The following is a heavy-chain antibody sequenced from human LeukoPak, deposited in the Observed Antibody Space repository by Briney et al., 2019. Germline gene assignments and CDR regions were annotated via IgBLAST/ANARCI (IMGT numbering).Heavy chain of an antibody. J-gene: IGHJ4*02. CDR1: GGTFSSYT. CDR3: ARDHTPEGPSHPFDC. CDR2: IIPILGIA. Sequence: GASVKVSCKASGGTFSSYTISWVRQAPGQGLEWMGRIIPILGIANYAQKFQGRVTITADESTSTAYMELSSLRSEDTAVYYCARDHTPEGPSHPFDCWGQGTLVTVSS. V-gene: IGHV1-69*04.